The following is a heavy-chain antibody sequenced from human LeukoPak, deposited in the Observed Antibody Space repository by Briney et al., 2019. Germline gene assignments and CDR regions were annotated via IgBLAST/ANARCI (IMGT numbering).Heavy chain of an antibody. D-gene: IGHD3-22*01. V-gene: IGHV4-61*02. CDR3: ARVIKYYYDSSGYPYYFDY. CDR1: GGSISSGSYY. Sequence: SQTLSLTCTVSGGSISSGSYYWSWIRQPAGKGLEWIGRIYTSGSTNYNPSLKSRVTISVDTSKNQFSLKLSSVTAADTAVYYCARVIKYYYDSSGYPYYFDYWGQGTLVTVSS. J-gene: IGHJ4*02. CDR2: IYTSGST.